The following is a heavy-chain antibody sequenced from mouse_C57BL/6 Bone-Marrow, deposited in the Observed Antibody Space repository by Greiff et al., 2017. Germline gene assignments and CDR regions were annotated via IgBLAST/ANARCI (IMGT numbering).Heavy chain of an antibody. J-gene: IGHJ2*01. CDR2: IDPENGDT. CDR3: TTGMTTVVDY. CDR1: GFNIKDDY. Sequence: EVKLQESGAELVRPGASVKLSCTASGFNIKDDYMHWVKQRPEQGLEWIGWIDPENGDTEYASKFQGKATITADTSSNTTYLQLSSLTTEDTAVYYCTTGMTTVVDYWGQGTTLTVSS. V-gene: IGHV14-4*01. D-gene: IGHD1-1*01.